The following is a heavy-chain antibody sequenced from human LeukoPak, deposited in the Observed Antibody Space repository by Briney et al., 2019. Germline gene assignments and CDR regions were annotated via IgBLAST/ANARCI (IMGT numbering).Heavy chain of an antibody. D-gene: IGHD3-10*01. CDR2: ISWNSGSI. CDR1: GFTFDDYA. CDR3: AKDIFPGWLGGRPSYYFDY. J-gene: IGHJ4*02. Sequence: GGSLRLSCAASGFTFDDYAMHWVRQAPGKGLEWVSGISWNSGSIGYADSVKGRFTISRDNAKNSLYLQMNSLRAEDTALYYLAKDIFPGWLGGRPSYYFDYWGQGTLVTVSS. V-gene: IGHV3-9*01.